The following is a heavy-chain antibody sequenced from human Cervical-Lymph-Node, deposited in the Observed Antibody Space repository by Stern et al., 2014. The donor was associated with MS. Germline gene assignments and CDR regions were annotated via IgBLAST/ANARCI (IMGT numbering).Heavy chain of an antibody. CDR3: ARDRGSYSDY. J-gene: IGHJ4*02. CDR1: GYTFTAYF. CDR2: ISPKTGSA. Sequence: QMQLVQSGAEVERPGASVKVSCKASGYTFTAYFLHWVRHAPGQGLEWMGWISPKTGSATYAQKFQDSVTMTRDTSINTGYMEVSSLRSDDTAVYYCARDRGSYSDYWGQGTLVAVSS. D-gene: IGHD1-26*01. V-gene: IGHV1-2*02.